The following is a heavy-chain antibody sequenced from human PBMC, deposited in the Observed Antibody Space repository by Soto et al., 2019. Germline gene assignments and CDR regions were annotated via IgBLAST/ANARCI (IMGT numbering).Heavy chain of an antibody. V-gene: IGHV4-39*01. J-gene: IGHJ5*02. CDR1: GGSISSSSYY. D-gene: IGHD2-2*01. CDR2: IYYSGST. Sequence: QLLESGPGLVKPSETLSLTCTVSGGSISSSSYYWGWIRQPPGKGLEWIGSIYYSGSTYYNPSLKSRVTISVDTSKNQFSLKLSSVTAADTAVYYCARRPDIVVVPAAPNWFDPWGQGTLVTVSS. CDR3: ARRPDIVVVPAAPNWFDP.